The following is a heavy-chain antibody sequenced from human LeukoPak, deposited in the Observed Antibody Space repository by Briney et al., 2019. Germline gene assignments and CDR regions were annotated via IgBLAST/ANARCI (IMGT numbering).Heavy chain of an antibody. J-gene: IGHJ4*02. CDR1: GFTFDDYA. CDR2: ISWNSGSI. D-gene: IGHD2-15*01. V-gene: IGHV3-9*01. CDR3: ARDYCSGGSCYYDY. Sequence: PGRSLRLSCAASGFTFDDYAMHWVRQAPGKGLEWVSGISWNSGSIGYADSVKGRFTISRDNAKNSLYLQMNSLRAEDTAVYYCARDYCSGGSCYYDYWGQGTLVTVSS.